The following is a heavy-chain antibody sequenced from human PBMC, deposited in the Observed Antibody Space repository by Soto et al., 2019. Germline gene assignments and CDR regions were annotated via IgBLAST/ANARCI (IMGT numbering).Heavy chain of an antibody. Sequence: GSLRLSCAASGFRFSDYSMNWVRQAPGRGLEWVSYISSSSFTIHYADSVEGRFAISRDNAKNSLYLQMNSLRVEDTALYYCAKALGGDGYSDYNVYWDQRTLVTVSS. CDR3: AKALGGDGYSDYNVY. J-gene: IGHJ4*02. V-gene: IGHV3-48*01. CDR1: GFRFSDYS. CDR2: ISSSSFTI. D-gene: IGHD3-16*01.